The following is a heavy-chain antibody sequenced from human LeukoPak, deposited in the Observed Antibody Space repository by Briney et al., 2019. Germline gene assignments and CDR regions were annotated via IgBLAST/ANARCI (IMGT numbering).Heavy chain of an antibody. CDR3: AARFRDGLDI. Sequence: GGSLRLSCAASGFPFSSSWVHWVRQAPGKGLVWVSRISGDGGSTEYADAVKGRFAISRDNAKNTLYLQMNSLRAEDTAVYYCAARFRDGLDIWGQGTMVTVSS. CDR1: GFPFSSSW. CDR2: ISGDGGST. J-gene: IGHJ3*02. V-gene: IGHV3-74*01.